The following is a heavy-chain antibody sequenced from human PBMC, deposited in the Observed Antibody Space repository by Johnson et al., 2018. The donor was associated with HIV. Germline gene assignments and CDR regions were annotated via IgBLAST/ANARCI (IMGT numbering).Heavy chain of an antibody. CDR3: ARDPEWSAFDI. CDR2: ISGSGGST. V-gene: IGHV3-23*04. J-gene: IGHJ3*02. CDR1: GFTFDDYG. Sequence: VQLVESGGGVVRPGGSLRLSCAASGFTFDDYGMSWVRQAPGKGLEWVSAISGSGGSTYYAASVKGRFTISRDNSKNTLYLQMNSLGAEDTAVYYCARDPEWSAFDIWGQGTMVTVSS. D-gene: IGHD3-3*01.